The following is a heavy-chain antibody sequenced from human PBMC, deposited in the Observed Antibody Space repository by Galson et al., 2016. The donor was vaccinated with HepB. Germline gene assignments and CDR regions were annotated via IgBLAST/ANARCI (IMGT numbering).Heavy chain of an antibody. CDR2: IDPSDSYT. CDR3: VRLGYCSSTTCSPRDYWYFDL. J-gene: IGHJ2*01. CDR1: GSSFTSYW. D-gene: IGHD2-2*01. V-gene: IGHV5-10-1*01. Sequence: QSGAEVKKPGESLRISCKGSGSSFTSYWISWVRQMPGKGLEWMGRIDPSDSYTNYSPSFQGHVSMSADKSISTAYLQWSSLKASDSAMYYCVRLGYCSSTTCSPRDYWYFDLWGRGTLVTVSS.